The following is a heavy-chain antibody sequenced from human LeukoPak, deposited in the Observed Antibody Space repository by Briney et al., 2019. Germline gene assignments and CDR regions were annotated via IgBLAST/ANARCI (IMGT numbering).Heavy chain of an antibody. Sequence: ASVRVSCKASGYTFTSYDINWTLQATGQGLEWMGWMNPNSGNTGYAQKFQGRVTMTRNTSISTAYMELSSLRSEDTAVYYCARHPPGGYSYQKGNWFDPWGQGTLVTVSS. D-gene: IGHD5-18*01. J-gene: IGHJ5*02. CDR2: MNPNSGNT. V-gene: IGHV1-8*01. CDR3: ARHPPGGYSYQKGNWFDP. CDR1: GYTFTSYD.